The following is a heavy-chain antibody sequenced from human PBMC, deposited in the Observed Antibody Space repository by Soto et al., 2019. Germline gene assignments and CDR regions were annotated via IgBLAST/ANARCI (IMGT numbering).Heavy chain of an antibody. CDR1: GLTFNNYW. D-gene: IGHD2-15*01. CDR3: ARELVLGLKSAFDM. CDR2: IKGDGSGK. J-gene: IGHJ3*02. Sequence: GGSLRLSCAASGLTFNNYWMSWVRQAPGKGLEWVANIKGDGSGKSYGDSVKGRFTISRDNAKNSLYLHMNSLGDEHTAVYFCARELVLGLKSAFDMWGQGTLVTVSS. V-gene: IGHV3-7*04.